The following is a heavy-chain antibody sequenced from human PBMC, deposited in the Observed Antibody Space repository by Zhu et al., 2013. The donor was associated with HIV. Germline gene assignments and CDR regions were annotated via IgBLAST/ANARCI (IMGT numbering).Heavy chain of an antibody. D-gene: IGHD2-15*01. CDR2: INYSGST. V-gene: IGHV4-59*01. Sequence: QVQLQESGPGLVKPSETLSLTCTVSGGSISSYYWNWIRQPPGKGLEWIGYINYSGSTNYNPSLKSRVTISVDTSKNQFSLKVSSVTAADTAVYYCASLGYCSGGSCYYFDYWGQGXWSPSPQ. CDR3: ASLGYCSGGSCYYFDY. J-gene: IGHJ4*02. CDR1: GGSISSYY.